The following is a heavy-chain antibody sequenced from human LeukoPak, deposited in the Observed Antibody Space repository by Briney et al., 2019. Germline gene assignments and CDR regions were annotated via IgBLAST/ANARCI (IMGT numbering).Heavy chain of an antibody. CDR2: ISSSSTI. CDR1: GFTFSSYS. Sequence: GGSLRLSCAASGFTFSSYSMNWVRQAPGKGLEWVSYISSSSTIYYADSVKGRFTISRDNAKNSLYLQMNSLRAEDTAVYYCARDTYATWGQGTLVTVSS. D-gene: IGHD2-8*01. J-gene: IGHJ5*02. V-gene: IGHV3-48*01. CDR3: ARDTYAT.